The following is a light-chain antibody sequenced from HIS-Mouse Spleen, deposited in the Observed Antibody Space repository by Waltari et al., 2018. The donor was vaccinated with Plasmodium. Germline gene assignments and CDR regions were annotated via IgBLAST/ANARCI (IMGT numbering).Light chain of an antibody. V-gene: IGKV1-5*03. CDR3: QQYNSYSWT. CDR1: RIISSW. Sequence: DIQMTQSPSPLSASVADRVIITRRASRIISSWLAWYQQKPGKAPKLLIYRASSLESGVPSRFSGSGSGTEFTLTISSLQPDDFATYYCQQYNSYSWTFGQGTKVEIK. CDR2: RAS. J-gene: IGKJ1*01.